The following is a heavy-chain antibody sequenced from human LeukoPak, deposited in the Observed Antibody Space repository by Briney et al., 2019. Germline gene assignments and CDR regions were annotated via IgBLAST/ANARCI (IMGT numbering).Heavy chain of an antibody. CDR2: INPNSGGT. CDR1: GYTFTGYY. D-gene: IGHD3-10*01. V-gene: IGHV1-2*02. CDR3: ARDFGFSIFRGVIIKSLDS. Sequence: GASVKVSCKASGYTFTGYYMHWVRQAPGQGLEWMGWINPNSGGTNYAQKFQGRVTMTTDTSTSTAYMELRSLRSDDTAVYYCARDFGFSIFRGVIIKSLDSWGQGTLVTVSS. J-gene: IGHJ4*02.